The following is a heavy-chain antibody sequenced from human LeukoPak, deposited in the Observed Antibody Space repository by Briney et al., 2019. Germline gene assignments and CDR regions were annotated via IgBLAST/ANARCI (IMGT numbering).Heavy chain of an antibody. D-gene: IGHD2-2*01. CDR2: MKEDGSEI. CDR1: GFMFSAYS. Sequence: GGSLRLSCAASGFMFSAYSMSWVRQTPGKGLEWVTYMKEDGSEIFYVDPVKGRFTISRDNAKNSLYLQMNSLRAEDTAVYYCARPRGCGSSRCNNFDYWGQGTLVTVSS. J-gene: IGHJ4*02. CDR3: ARPRGCGSSRCNNFDY. V-gene: IGHV3-7*01.